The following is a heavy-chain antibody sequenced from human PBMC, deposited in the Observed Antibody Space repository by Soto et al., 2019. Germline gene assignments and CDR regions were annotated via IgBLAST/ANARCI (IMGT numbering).Heavy chain of an antibody. CDR1: GFTFSTHS. CDR3: VGEVGFQLIY. J-gene: IGHJ4*02. D-gene: IGHD2-2*01. CDR2: ITSSSVTM. V-gene: IGHV3-48*01. Sequence: GGSLRLSCAASGFTFSTHSMNWVRQAPGKGLEWISYITSSSVTMYADSVKGRFTISRDNAKNSLYLQMNSLRAEDTAVYFCVGEVGFQLIYWGQGTLDTVSS.